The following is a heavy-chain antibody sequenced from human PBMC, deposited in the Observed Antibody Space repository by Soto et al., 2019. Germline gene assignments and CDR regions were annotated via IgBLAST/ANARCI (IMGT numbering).Heavy chain of an antibody. CDR3: ARHAGRGDCSGGSCLSIDY. J-gene: IGHJ4*02. V-gene: IGHV4-59*08. D-gene: IGHD2-15*01. CDR1: GGSISSYY. Sequence: TSETLSLTCTVSGGSISSYYWSWIRQPPGKGLEWIGYIYYSGSTNYNPSLKSRVTISVDTSKNQFSLKLSSVTAADTAVYYCARHAGRGDCSGGSCLSIDYWGQGTLVTVSS. CDR2: IYYSGST.